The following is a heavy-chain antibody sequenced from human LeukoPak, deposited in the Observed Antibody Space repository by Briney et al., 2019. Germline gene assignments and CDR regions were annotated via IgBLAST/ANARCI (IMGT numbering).Heavy chain of an antibody. CDR1: EYTFTSYY. Sequence: GASVKVSCKASEYTFTSYYMHWVRQAPGQGLEWMGGIIPIFGTANYAQKFQGRVTITADESTSTAYMELSSLRSEDTAVYYCARTRLSAYLHWPFDYWGQGTLVTVSS. J-gene: IGHJ4*02. CDR3: ARTRLSAYLHWPFDY. D-gene: IGHD3-16*02. CDR2: IIPIFGTA. V-gene: IGHV1-69*13.